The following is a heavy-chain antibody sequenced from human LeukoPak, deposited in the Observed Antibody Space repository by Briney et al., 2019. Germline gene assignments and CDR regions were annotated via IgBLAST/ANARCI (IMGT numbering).Heavy chain of an antibody. Sequence: KTGGSLRLSCAASGFTFSSYSMNWVRQAPGKGLEWASSISSSSSYIYYADSVKGRFTVSRDNAKNSVYLQMNSLRAEDTAVYYCARDKWLTTTHYFDYWGQGTLVTVSS. V-gene: IGHV3-21*01. CDR3: ARDKWLTTTHYFDY. J-gene: IGHJ4*02. CDR1: GFTFSSYS. CDR2: ISSSSSYI. D-gene: IGHD4-11*01.